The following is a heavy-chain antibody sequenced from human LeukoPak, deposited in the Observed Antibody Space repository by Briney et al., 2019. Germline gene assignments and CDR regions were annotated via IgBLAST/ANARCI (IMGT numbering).Heavy chain of an antibody. CDR2: ISGSGGST. V-gene: IGHV3-23*01. CDR3: AKGGGGWYLSVYYFDY. D-gene: IGHD6-19*01. Sequence: PGGSLRLSCAASGFTFSSYAMSWVRKAPGKGLEWVSAISGSGGSTYYADSVKGRFTISRDNSKNTPYLQMNSLRAEDTAVYYCAKGGGGWYLSVYYFDYWGQGTLVTVSS. CDR1: GFTFSSYA. J-gene: IGHJ4*02.